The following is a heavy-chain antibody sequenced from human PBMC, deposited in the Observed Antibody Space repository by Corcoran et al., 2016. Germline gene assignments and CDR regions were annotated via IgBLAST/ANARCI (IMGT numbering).Heavy chain of an antibody. CDR3: ARGARIVGADY. Sequence: QVQLQQWGAGLLKPSETLSLTCAVYGGSFSGYYWTWIRQPPGKGLEWIGEINHSGSTNYNPSLKSRVAILIDTSKNQFSLKLSSVTAADTAVYYCARGARIVGADYWGQRTLVTVSS. J-gene: IGHJ4*02. D-gene: IGHD1-26*01. V-gene: IGHV4-34*01. CDR1: GGSFSGYY. CDR2: INHSGST.